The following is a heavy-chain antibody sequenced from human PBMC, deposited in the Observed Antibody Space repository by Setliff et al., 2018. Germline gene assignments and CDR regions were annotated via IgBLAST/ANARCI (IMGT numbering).Heavy chain of an antibody. V-gene: IGHV7-4-1*02. D-gene: IGHD3-10*01. CDR3: ARGSRFGTIVYKGDYYMDV. CDR1: GYTFTNYA. Sequence: ASVKVSCKASGYTFTNYAMTWMRQAPGQGLEYMGWINTNTGNPIYAQGFTGRFVLSLDTSVSTAYLQISSLKSEDTAVYYCARGSRFGTIVYKGDYYMDVWGKGTTVTVS. J-gene: IGHJ6*03. CDR2: INTNTGNP.